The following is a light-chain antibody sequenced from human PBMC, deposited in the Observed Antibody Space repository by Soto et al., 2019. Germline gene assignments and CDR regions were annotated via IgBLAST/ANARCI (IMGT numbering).Light chain of an antibody. Sequence: DIRLTQSPSSLYASVRDRVTITCQASQDITNHLNWYQQKPWKAPNLLSYDASNLETGVPSRFSEGGAGTLFSFTINSLQPQDIETYFCQKHDGVTLLGPGTKVEIK. V-gene: IGKV1-33*01. CDR3: QKHDGVTL. CDR1: QDITNH. CDR2: DAS. J-gene: IGKJ3*01.